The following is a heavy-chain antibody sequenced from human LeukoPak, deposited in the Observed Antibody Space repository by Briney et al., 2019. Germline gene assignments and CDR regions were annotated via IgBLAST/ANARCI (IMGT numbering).Heavy chain of an antibody. CDR3: ARVSSRSSGWYLGY. CDR1: GYTFTSYA. Sequence: GAAVKVSCKASGYTFTSYAMHWVRQAPGQRLEWMGWINAGNGNTKYSQEFQGRVTITRDTSASTAYMELSSLRSEDMAVYYCARVSSRSSGWYLGYWGQGTLVTVSS. V-gene: IGHV1-3*03. CDR2: INAGNGNT. J-gene: IGHJ4*02. D-gene: IGHD6-19*01.